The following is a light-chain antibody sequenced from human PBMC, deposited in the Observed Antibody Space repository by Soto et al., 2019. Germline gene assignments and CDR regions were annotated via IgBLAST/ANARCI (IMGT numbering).Light chain of an antibody. CDR2: GNS. Sequence: QAVVTQPTSVSGAPGQRVTISCTGSSSNIGAGYDVHWYQQLPGTAPKLLIYGNSNRPSGVPDRFSGSKSGTSASLAITGLQAEDEADYYCQSYDSSLSEVFGTGTNLTVL. J-gene: IGLJ1*01. CDR3: QSYDSSLSEV. V-gene: IGLV1-40*01. CDR1: SSNIGAGYD.